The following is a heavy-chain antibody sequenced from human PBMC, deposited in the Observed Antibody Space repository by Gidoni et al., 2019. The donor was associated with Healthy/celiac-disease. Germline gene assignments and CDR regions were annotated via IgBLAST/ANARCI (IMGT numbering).Heavy chain of an antibody. J-gene: IGHJ4*02. CDR3: ARDRGSFCSGGSCYSVPYYFDY. V-gene: IGHV3-7*03. Sequence: EVQLVESGGGLVQPGGSLRLSCAASGFTFSRYWMSWVRQAPGKGLEWVANIKQDGSEKYYVDSVKGRFTISRDNAKNSLYLQMNSLRAEDTAVYYCARDRGSFCSGGSCYSVPYYFDYWGQGTLVTVSS. CDR2: IKQDGSEK. CDR1: GFTFSRYW. D-gene: IGHD2-15*01.